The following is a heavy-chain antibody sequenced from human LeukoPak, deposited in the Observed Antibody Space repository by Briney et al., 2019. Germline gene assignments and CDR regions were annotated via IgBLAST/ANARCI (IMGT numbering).Heavy chain of an antibody. V-gene: IGHV1-2*02. CDR1: GYTFTDYY. CDR3: ARRYCSSTNCYYFDY. J-gene: IGHJ4*02. Sequence: ASLKVSCKASGYTFTDYYMHWVRQAPGQGLEWMGWINVNRGGTNYAQRFQGRATMTRDTSITTAYMELSRLKSDDTAVYYCARRYCSSTNCYYFDYWGQGTLVTVSS. CDR2: INVNRGGT. D-gene: IGHD2-2*01.